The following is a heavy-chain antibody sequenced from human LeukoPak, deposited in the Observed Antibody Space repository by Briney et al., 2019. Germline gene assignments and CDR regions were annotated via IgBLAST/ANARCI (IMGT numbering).Heavy chain of an antibody. Sequence: ASVKVSCKASGYTFTSYDINWVRQATGQGLGWMGWMNPNSGNTGYAQKFQGRVTMTRNTSISTAYMELSSLRSEDTAVYYCASVVYSSSWFGSTGFDYWGQGTLVTVSS. CDR3: ASVVYSSSWFGSTGFDY. CDR1: GYTFTSYD. J-gene: IGHJ4*02. D-gene: IGHD6-13*01. V-gene: IGHV1-8*01. CDR2: MNPNSGNT.